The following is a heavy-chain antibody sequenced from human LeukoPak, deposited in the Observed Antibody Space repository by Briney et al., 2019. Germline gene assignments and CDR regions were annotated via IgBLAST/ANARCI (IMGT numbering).Heavy chain of an antibody. V-gene: IGHV3-30*04. CDR2: ISYDGSNK. CDR3: ARDMWGSFDY. Sequence: PGGSLRLSCAASGFTFSSYAMHWVRQAPGKGLEWVAVISYDGSNKYYADSVKGRFTISRDNSKNTLYLQMNSLRAEDTAVYYCARDMWGSFDYWGQGALVTVSS. CDR1: GFTFSSYA. J-gene: IGHJ4*02. D-gene: IGHD7-27*01.